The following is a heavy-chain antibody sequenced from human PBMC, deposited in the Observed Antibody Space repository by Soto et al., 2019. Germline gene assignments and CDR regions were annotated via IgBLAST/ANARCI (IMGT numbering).Heavy chain of an antibody. V-gene: IGHV4-39*01. CDR2: IYYSGTT. Sequence: KTSETLSLTCTVSGGSISSGGYYWSWIRQHPGKGLEWIGFIYYSGTTRYNPSLKSRATISVDTSKNQFSLKLSSVTAADTAVYYCARQYSSGWYYFDYWGQGTLVTAPQ. CDR3: ARQYSSGWYYFDY. D-gene: IGHD6-19*01. J-gene: IGHJ4*02. CDR1: GGSISSGGYY.